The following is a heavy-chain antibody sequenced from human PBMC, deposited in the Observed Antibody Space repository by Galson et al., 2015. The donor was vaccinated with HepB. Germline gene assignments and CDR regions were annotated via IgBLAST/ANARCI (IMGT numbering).Heavy chain of an antibody. Sequence: SLRLSCAASGFTFSSYWMSWVRQAPGKGLEWVANIKQDGSEKYYVDSVKGRLTISRDNAKNSLYLQMNSLRAEDTAVYYCARRKLERQYYYYYYMDVWGKGTTVTVSS. CDR3: ARRKLERQYYYYYYMDV. CDR1: GFTFSSYW. D-gene: IGHD1-1*01. CDR2: IKQDGSEK. J-gene: IGHJ6*03. V-gene: IGHV3-7*03.